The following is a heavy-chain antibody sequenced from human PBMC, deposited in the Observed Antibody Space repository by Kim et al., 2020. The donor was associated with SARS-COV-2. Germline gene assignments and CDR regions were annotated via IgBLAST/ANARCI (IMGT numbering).Heavy chain of an antibody. CDR2: IYTSGST. Sequence: SETLSLTCTVSGGSISSGSYYWSWIRQPAGKGLEWIGRIYTSGSTNYNPSLKSRVTISVDTSKNQFSLKLSSVTAADTAVYYCARYSYGHKGFDYWGQGTLVTVSS. CDR1: GGSISSGSYY. J-gene: IGHJ4*02. V-gene: IGHV4-61*02. D-gene: IGHD5-18*01. CDR3: ARYSYGHKGFDY.